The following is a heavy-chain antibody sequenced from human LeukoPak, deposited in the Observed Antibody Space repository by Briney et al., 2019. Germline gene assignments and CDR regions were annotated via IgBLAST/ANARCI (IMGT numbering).Heavy chain of an antibody. Sequence: GGSLRLSCAASGFTFSSYAMSWVRQAPGKGLEWVSAISGSGGSTYYADSVKGRFTISRDNSKNTLYLQMNSLRAEDTAVYYCAKPRTYYYDSSGHHDAFDIWGQGTMVTVSS. D-gene: IGHD3-22*01. CDR1: GFTFSSYA. CDR2: ISGSGGST. J-gene: IGHJ3*02. CDR3: AKPRTYYYDSSGHHDAFDI. V-gene: IGHV3-23*01.